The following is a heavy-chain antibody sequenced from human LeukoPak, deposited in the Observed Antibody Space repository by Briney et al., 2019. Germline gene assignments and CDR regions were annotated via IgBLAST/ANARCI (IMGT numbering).Heavy chain of an antibody. J-gene: IGHJ4*02. V-gene: IGHV3-30*02. CDR2: IRYDGSNK. D-gene: IGHD2-2*01. CDR1: GFTFSSYG. Sequence: GGSLRLSCAASGFTFSSYGMHWVRQAPGKGLEWVAFIRYDGSNKYYADSVKGRFTIPRDSSKSTVYLQMNSLRAEDTAVYYCAKDRQSWTSYGNGGDYWGQGTLVTVSS. CDR3: AKDRQSWTSYGNGGDY.